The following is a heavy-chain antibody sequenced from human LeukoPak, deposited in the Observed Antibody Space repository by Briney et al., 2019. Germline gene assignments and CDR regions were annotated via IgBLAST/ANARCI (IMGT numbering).Heavy chain of an antibody. CDR2: ISSSSSYI. Sequence: GGSLRLSCAASGFTFSSYSMNWVRQAPGKGLEWVSSISSSSSYIYYADSVKGRFTISRDNAKNSLYLQMNSLRAEDTAVYYCARGRGYCSSTSCLNWFDPWGQGTLVTVSS. CDR1: GFTFSSYS. J-gene: IGHJ5*02. D-gene: IGHD2-2*01. V-gene: IGHV3-21*01. CDR3: ARGRGYCSSTSCLNWFDP.